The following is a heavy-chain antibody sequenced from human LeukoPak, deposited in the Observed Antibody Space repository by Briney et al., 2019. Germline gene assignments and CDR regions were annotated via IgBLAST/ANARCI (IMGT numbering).Heavy chain of an antibody. CDR2: INPNSGGT. CDR1: GYTFTGYY. V-gene: IGHV1-2*02. CDR3: AGPLSGSSSNAQTG. J-gene: IGHJ4*02. Sequence: GASVKVSCKASGYTFTGYYMHWVRQAPGQGLEWMGWINPNSGGTNYAQKFQGRVTMTRDTSTSTAYMELSRLRPDDTAVYYCAGPLSGSSSNAQTGWGQGTLVTVSS. D-gene: IGHD1-26*01.